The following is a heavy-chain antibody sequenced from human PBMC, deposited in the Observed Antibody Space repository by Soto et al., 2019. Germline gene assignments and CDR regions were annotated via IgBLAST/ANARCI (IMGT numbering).Heavy chain of an antibody. J-gene: IGHJ5*02. Sequence: ASVKVSCKASGYTFTSYYMHWVRQAPGQGLEWMGIINPSGGSTSYAQKFQGRVTMTRDTSTSTVYMELSSLRSEDTAVYYCARDQSYDSSGFNWFDPWGQGTLVTVSS. CDR2: INPSGGST. D-gene: IGHD3-22*01. CDR3: ARDQSYDSSGFNWFDP. CDR1: GYTFTSYY. V-gene: IGHV1-46*01.